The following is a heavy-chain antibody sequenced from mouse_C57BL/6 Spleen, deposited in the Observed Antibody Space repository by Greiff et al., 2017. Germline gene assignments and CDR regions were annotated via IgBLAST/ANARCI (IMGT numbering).Heavy chain of an antibody. Sequence: QVQLKESGAELARPGASVKLSCKASGYTFTSYGISWVKQRTGQGLEWIGEIYPRSGNTYYNEKFKGKATLTADKSSSTAYMELRSLTSEDSAVYFCARSYYDYDRGFDYWGQGTTLTVSS. J-gene: IGHJ2*01. V-gene: IGHV1-81*01. CDR3: ARSYYDYDRGFDY. CDR1: GYTFTSYG. CDR2: IYPRSGNT. D-gene: IGHD2-4*01.